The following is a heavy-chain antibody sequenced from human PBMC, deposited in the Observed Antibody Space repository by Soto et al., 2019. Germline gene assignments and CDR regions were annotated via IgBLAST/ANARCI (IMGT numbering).Heavy chain of an antibody. J-gene: IGHJ4*02. CDR3: ARGVSAGVDY. Sequence: GSVKVSCKASGYSFTSLDINWVRQTAGQGLEWMGWMQPSTGRTGYAQKFQGRATMTRDTSINTAYMELTTLTSGDTAFYYCARGVSAGVDYWGQGTMVTVSS. CDR2: MQPSTGRT. D-gene: IGHD1-26*01. CDR1: GYSFTSLD. V-gene: IGHV1-8*01.